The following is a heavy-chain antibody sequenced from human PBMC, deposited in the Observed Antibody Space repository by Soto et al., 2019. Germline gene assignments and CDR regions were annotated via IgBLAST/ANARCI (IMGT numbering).Heavy chain of an antibody. J-gene: IGHJ5*02. CDR3: ARGYCSGDGCYPEWFDP. CDR1: GGSITSGSYS. D-gene: IGHD2-15*01. CDR2: IYHSGST. Sequence: PSETLSLTCAVSGGSITSGSYSWGWIRQPPGKGLEWIGYIYHSGSTFYNPSLKSRVTISVDRSKNQFSLKLTSVSAADTAVYYCARGYCSGDGCYPEWFDPWGQGTLVPVS. V-gene: IGHV4-30-2*01.